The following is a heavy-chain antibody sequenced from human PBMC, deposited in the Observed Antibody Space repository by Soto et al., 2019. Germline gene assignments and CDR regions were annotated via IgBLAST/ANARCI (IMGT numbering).Heavy chain of an antibody. CDR3: ARGDGDYGRRLDP. J-gene: IGHJ5*02. D-gene: IGHD4-17*01. Sequence: EVQLVESGGGLVQPGGSLRISCVASGFTVSTNYVSWVRQAPGKGLEWVSIIYDGGSTYYADSVKGRFTIPRDNSKNTVYLQMNSLRGVDTAVYYCARGDGDYGRRLDPWGQGTLVTVSS. CDR2: IYDGGST. V-gene: IGHV3-66*01. CDR1: GFTVSTNY.